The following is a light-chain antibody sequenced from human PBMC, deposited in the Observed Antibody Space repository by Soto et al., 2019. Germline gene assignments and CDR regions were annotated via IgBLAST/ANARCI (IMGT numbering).Light chain of an antibody. J-gene: IGKJ4*01. Sequence: EIILTQSPDTLSLSPGERATLSCRASQTASSNYLAWCQQRPGQAPRLLIYGASTRAAGIPARFSGSGSGTDFTLTISRLEPEDFAVYYCHQYDNSPLTFGGGTKVDI. CDR3: HQYDNSPLT. CDR2: GAS. CDR1: QTASSNY. V-gene: IGKV3-20*01.